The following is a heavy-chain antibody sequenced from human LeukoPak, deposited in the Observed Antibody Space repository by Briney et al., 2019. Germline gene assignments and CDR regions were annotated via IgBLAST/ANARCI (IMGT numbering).Heavy chain of an antibody. CDR3: ARRSDEFDNYGASHFFDY. CDR1: GGSISSYY. D-gene: IGHD4-17*01. Sequence: SETLSLTCTVSGGSISSYYWSWIRQPAGKGLEWIGRIYTSGSTNYNPSLKSRVTISVDTSKNQFSLKLSSVTAADTAVYYCARRSDEFDNYGASHFFDYWGQGTLVTVSS. CDR2: IYTSGST. V-gene: IGHV4-4*07. J-gene: IGHJ4*02.